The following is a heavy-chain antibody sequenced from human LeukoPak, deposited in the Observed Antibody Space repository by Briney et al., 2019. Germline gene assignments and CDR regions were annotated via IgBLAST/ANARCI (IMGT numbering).Heavy chain of an antibody. CDR3: ARGYSSSWYVKGPDY. CDR1: GGSFSGYY. V-gene: IGHV4-34*01. J-gene: IGHJ4*02. CDR2: INHSGST. D-gene: IGHD6-13*01. Sequence: SETLSLTCAVYGGSFSGYYWNWIRQPPGKGLEWIGEINHSGSTNYNPSLKSRVTISVDTSKNQFSLKLSSVTAADTAVYYCARGYSSSWYVKGPDYWGQGTLVTVSS.